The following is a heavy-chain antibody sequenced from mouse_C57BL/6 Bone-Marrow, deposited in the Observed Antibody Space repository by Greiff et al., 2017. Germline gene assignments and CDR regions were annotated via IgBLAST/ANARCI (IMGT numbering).Heavy chain of an antibody. CDR3: ARQPTMMVTTLFDY. CDR2: INSDGGST. V-gene: IGHV5-2*01. D-gene: IGHD2-3*01. Sequence: EVMLVESGGGLVQPGESLKLSCESNEYEFPSHDMSWVRKTPEKRLELVAAINSDGGSTYYPDTMERRFIISRDNTKKTLYLQMSSLRSEDTALYYCARQPTMMVTTLFDYWGQGTTLTVSS. CDR1: EYEFPSHD. J-gene: IGHJ2*01.